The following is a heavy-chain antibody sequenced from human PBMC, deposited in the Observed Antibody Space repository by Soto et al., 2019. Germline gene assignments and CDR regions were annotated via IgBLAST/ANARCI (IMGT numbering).Heavy chain of an antibody. CDR3: ARRDPGAYFQH. D-gene: IGHD1-26*01. CDR1: GFTFSSYS. CDR2: ISSSSSYI. V-gene: IGHV3-21*01. Sequence: GGSLRLSCAASGFTFSSYSMNWVRQAPGKGLEWVSSISSSSSYIYSADSVKGRFTISRDNAKNSLYLQMNSLRAEDTAIYYCARRDPGAYFQHWGQRTLVTVSS. J-gene: IGHJ1*01.